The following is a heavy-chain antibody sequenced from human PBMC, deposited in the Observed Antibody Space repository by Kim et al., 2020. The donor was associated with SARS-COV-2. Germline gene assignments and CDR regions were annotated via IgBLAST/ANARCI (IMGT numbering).Heavy chain of an antibody. V-gene: IGHV1-69*13. Sequence: SVKVSCKASGGTFSSYAISWVRQAPGQGLEWMGGIIPIFGTANYAQKFQGRVTITADESTSTAYMELSSLRSEDTAVYYCARARGIYTFGGVIVIWGGGTLVTVSS. CDR1: GGTFSSYA. J-gene: IGHJ2*01. CDR2: IIPIFGTA. CDR3: ARARGIYTFGGVIVI. D-gene: IGHD3-16*02.